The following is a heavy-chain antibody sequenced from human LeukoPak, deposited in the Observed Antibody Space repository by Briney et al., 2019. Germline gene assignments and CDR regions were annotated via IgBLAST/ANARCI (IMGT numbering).Heavy chain of an antibody. V-gene: IGHV1-69*04. Sequence: SVKVSCKASGGTFSSYAISWVRQAPGQGLEWMGRIIPIFGIANYAQKFRGRVTITADKSTSTAYMELSSLRSEDTAVYYCARDCSGGSCYPDFDYWGQGTLVTVSS. D-gene: IGHD2-15*01. CDR1: GGTFSSYA. CDR3: ARDCSGGSCYPDFDY. J-gene: IGHJ4*02. CDR2: IIPIFGIA.